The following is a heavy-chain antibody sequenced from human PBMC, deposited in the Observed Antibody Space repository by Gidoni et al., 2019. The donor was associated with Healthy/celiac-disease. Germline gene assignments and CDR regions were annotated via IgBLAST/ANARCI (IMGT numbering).Heavy chain of an antibody. V-gene: IGHV5-10-1*03. J-gene: IGHJ4*02. Sequence: EVQLVQSGAEVKKPGESLRISCQGSGYSFTSYWISWVRQMPGKGLEWMGRIDPSDSYTNYSPSFQGHVTISADKSISTAYLQWSSLKASDTAMYYCARQADTLDYFDYWGQGTLVTVSS. CDR3: ARQADTLDYFDY. CDR1: GYSFTSYW. CDR2: IDPSDSYT. D-gene: IGHD5-18*01.